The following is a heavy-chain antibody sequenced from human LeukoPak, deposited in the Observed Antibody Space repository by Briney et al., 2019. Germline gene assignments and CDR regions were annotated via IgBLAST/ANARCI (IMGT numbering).Heavy chain of an antibody. J-gene: IGHJ6*02. CDR3: ARAPERGTTDV. CDR2: IKQDGSEK. CDR1: GFTFNKYW. V-gene: IGHV3-7*01. D-gene: IGHD1-1*01. Sequence: GGSLRLSCEASGFTFNKYWMSWVRQAPGKGLEWVAYIKQDGSEKYYVDSVTGRFTISRDNAKNSLYLQMNSLRAEDTAVYYCARAPERGTTDVWGQGTTVSVSS.